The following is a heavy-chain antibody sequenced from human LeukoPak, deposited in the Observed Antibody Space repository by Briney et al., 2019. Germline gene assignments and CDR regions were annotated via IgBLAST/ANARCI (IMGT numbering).Heavy chain of an antibody. CDR3: AKDLEFRAYSSSGLDY. J-gene: IGHJ4*02. CDR2: ISGSGGST. CDR1: GFTFSSYA. D-gene: IGHD6-6*01. Sequence: HPGGSLRLSCAASGFTFSSYAMSWVRQAPGKGLEWVSAISGSGGSTYYADYVKGRFTISRDNSKNTLYLQMNSLRAEDTAVYYCAKDLEFRAYSSSGLDYWGQGTLVTVSS. V-gene: IGHV3-23*01.